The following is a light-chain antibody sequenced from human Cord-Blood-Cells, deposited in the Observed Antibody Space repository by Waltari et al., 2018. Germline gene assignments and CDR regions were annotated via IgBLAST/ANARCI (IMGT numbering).Light chain of an antibody. J-gene: IGKJ2*01. CDR1: QGISSY. Sequence: IQLTQSPSSLSASVGDRVTITCRASQGISSYLAWYQQKPGKAPKLLIYAASTLQSGFPSRFSGSVSWTDFTLTISSLQPEDFTTYYCQQLNSYHMYTFGQGTNVEIK. CDR3: QQLNSYHMYT. V-gene: IGKV1-9*01. CDR2: AAS.